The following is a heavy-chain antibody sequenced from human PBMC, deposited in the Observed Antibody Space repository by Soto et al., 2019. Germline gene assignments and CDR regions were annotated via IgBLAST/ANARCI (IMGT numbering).Heavy chain of an antibody. CDR2: IIPLFGTA. CDR3: AKSAPMDAGDKYYYDF. Sequence: SVKVSCKASGGTFSTFGISWVRQAPGQGLEWMGGIIPLFGTARYSQKFEDRITITADESTNTVYMDLRSLTSEDTAIYYCAKSAPMDAGDKYYYDFWGQGALVTVSS. D-gene: IGHD4-17*01. J-gene: IGHJ4*02. V-gene: IGHV1-69*13. CDR1: GGTFSTFG.